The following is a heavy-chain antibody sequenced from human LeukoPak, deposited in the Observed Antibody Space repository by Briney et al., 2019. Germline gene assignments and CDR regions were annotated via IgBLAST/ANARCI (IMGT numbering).Heavy chain of an antibody. CDR3: AREQYDILTGYYSYFDY. J-gene: IGHJ4*02. V-gene: IGHV3-7*01. CDR1: GFTFSSYW. D-gene: IGHD3-9*01. Sequence: GGSLRLSCAASGFTFSSYWMSWVRQAPGKGLEWVANIKQDGSEKYYVDSVKGRFTISRDNARNSLYLQMNSLRAEDTAVYYCAREQYDILTGYYSYFDYWGQGTLVTVSS. CDR2: IKQDGSEK.